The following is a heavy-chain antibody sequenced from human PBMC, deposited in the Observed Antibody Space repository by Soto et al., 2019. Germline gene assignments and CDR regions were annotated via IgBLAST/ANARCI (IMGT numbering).Heavy chain of an antibody. Sequence: QVQLVESGGGVVQPGRSLRLSCAASGFTFSSYGMHWVRQAPGKGLEWVAVIWYDGSNKYYADSVKGRFTISRDNSKNTLYLQMNSLRAEDTAVYYCAREGDCSSTSCQPDYWGQGTLVTVSS. V-gene: IGHV3-33*01. J-gene: IGHJ4*02. CDR2: IWYDGSNK. CDR1: GFTFSSYG. D-gene: IGHD2-2*01. CDR3: AREGDCSSTSCQPDY.